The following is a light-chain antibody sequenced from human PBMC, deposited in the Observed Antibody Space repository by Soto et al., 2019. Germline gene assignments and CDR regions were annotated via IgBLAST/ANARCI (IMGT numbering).Light chain of an antibody. CDR1: QTISSW. J-gene: IGKJ1*01. CDR3: QHYNSYSEA. CDR2: KSS. Sequence: DIQMTQSPSTLSGSVGDRVTITCRASQTISSWLAWYQQKPGKAPKLLIYKSSTLKSGVQSRFSGCGDGTEFTLTSSRLQPDDFATYYCQHYNSYSEAFGQGTKVELK. V-gene: IGKV1-5*03.